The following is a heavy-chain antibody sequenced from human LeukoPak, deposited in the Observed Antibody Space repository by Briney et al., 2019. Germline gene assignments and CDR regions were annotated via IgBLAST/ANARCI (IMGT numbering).Heavy chain of an antibody. J-gene: IGHJ6*03. V-gene: IGHV3-30*02. Sequence: GESLRLSCAASGFTFSSYGMHWVRQAPGKGLEWVAFIRYDGSHKYYADSVTGRFTLSRDNSKNTLFLQMNSLRPEDTAVYYCAKDQYQLLLSYYHMDVWGKGTTVTVPS. D-gene: IGHD2-2*01. CDR3: AKDQYQLLLSYYHMDV. CDR2: IRYDGSHK. CDR1: GFTFSSYG.